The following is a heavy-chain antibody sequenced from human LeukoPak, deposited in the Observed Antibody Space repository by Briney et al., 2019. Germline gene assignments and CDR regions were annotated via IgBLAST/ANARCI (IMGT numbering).Heavy chain of an antibody. CDR1: GFTVSTDY. Sequence: GGSLRLSCAASGFTVSTDYMSWVRQAPGKGLEWVSVIYSGGSTYYADSVKGRFTISRDISKNTLYLQMNSLRAEDTAVYYCARVPNSSSWYLGYWGQGTLVTVSS. CDR3: ARVPNSSSWYLGY. V-gene: IGHV3-53*01. J-gene: IGHJ4*02. D-gene: IGHD6-13*01. CDR2: IYSGGST.